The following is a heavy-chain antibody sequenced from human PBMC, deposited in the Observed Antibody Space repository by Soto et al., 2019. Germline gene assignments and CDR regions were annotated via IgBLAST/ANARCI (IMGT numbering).Heavy chain of an antibody. D-gene: IGHD2-21*02. CDR1: GYTFNTYY. J-gene: IGHJ4*02. Sequence: QVQLVQSGAEVRKLGASVKVSCKPSGYTFNTYYLHWLRQAPGQALEWMGVIHPSGGGTTYAQKFLGRVTVTRDTSTTTVFMELSSLRSDDTAVYYCARGGHIAVVTASFDNWGQGTLVTVSS. CDR2: IHPSGGGT. V-gene: IGHV1-46*02. CDR3: ARGGHIAVVTASFDN.